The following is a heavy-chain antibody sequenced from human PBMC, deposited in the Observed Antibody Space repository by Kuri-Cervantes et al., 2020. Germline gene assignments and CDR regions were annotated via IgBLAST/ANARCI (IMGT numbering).Heavy chain of an antibody. V-gene: IGHV4-59*12. CDR3: ARGLPQRPFDY. CDR2: IYYSGST. CDR1: GGSISSYY. Sequence: SETLSLTCTVSGGSISSYYWSWIRQPPGKGLEWIGYIYYSGSTNYNPSLKSRVTISVDTSKNQFSLKLSSVTAADTAVYYCARGLPQRPFDYWGQGTLVNVSS. J-gene: IGHJ4*02.